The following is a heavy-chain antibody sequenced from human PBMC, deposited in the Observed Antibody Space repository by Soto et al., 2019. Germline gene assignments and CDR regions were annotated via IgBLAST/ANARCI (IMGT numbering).Heavy chain of an antibody. J-gene: IGHJ6*02. Sequence: SVKVSFKASGIAFSYYYMPLVREAPGQGLEWMGWLNPKSGGTTYAQKFQGRLTLSRDTSINTAYMELSRLSIDDTALYYCARERYQVLSDGMDVWGQGTTVTVSS. V-gene: IGHV1-2*02. D-gene: IGHD2-2*01. CDR2: LNPKSGGT. CDR3: ARERYQVLSDGMDV. CDR1: GIAFSYYY.